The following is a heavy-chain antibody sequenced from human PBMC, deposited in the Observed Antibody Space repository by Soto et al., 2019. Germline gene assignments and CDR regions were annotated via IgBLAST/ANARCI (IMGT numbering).Heavy chain of an antibody. CDR1: GFTFNSYA. Sequence: EVQLLESGGGLVQPGGSLRLSCAASGFTFNSYAMAWVRQAPGKGLEWVSGIGASGYEHYAESVKGRFTISRDNSKNTLFLQMSYLRAEDTAIYYCSKYTITESLGDYWGQGTVVSLSS. CDR2: IGASGYE. V-gene: IGHV3-23*01. J-gene: IGHJ4*02. CDR3: SKYTITESLGDY. D-gene: IGHD1-20*01.